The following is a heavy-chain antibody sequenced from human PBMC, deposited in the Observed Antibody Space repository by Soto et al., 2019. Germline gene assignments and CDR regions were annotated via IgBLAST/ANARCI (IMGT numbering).Heavy chain of an antibody. CDR1: GYTFINYY. J-gene: IGHJ4*02. V-gene: IGHV1-46*01. CDR2: INPTGGST. CDR3: ARNLAAGDV. D-gene: IGHD2-8*02. Sequence: QVQLVQSGAEVKKPGASVKVSCKASGYTFINYYINWVRQAPGHGLEWMAIINPTGGSTNYAQKFQGRSTLTIDTSTSRVYIQLSSLTSEDTAMYYFARNLAAGDVWGQGTLVTVSS.